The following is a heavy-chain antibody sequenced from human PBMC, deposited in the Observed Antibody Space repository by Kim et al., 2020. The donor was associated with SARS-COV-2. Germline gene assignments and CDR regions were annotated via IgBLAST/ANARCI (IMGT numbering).Heavy chain of an antibody. CDR1: GGSFSGYY. J-gene: IGHJ5*02. Sequence: SETLSLTCAVYGGSFSGYYWSWIRQPPGKGLEWIGEINHSGSTNYNPSLKSRVTISVDTSKNQFSLKLSSVTAADTAVYYCARGRIVVVPAAIRNWFDPWGQGTLVTVSS. CDR2: INHSGST. D-gene: IGHD2-2*02. CDR3: ARGRIVVVPAAIRNWFDP. V-gene: IGHV4-34*01.